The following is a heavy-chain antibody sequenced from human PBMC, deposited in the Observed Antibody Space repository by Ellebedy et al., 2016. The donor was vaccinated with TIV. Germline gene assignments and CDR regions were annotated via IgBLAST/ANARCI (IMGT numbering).Heavy chain of an antibody. CDR3: ARDADWGLDY. V-gene: IGHV4-34*01. CDR1: GGSFSGYY. D-gene: IGHD7-27*01. J-gene: IGHJ4*02. CDR2: INHSGST. Sequence: SETLSLXCAVYGGSFSGYYWSWIRQPPGKGLEWIGEINHSGSTNYNPSLKSRVTISVDTSKNQFSLKLSSVTAADTAVYYCARDADWGLDYWGQGTLVTVSS.